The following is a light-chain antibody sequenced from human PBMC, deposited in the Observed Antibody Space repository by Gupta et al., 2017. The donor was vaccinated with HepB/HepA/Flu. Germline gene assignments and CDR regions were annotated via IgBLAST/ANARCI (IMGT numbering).Light chain of an antibody. CDR1: QSVSSY. Sequence: EIVLTQSPATLSLSLGERATLSCRASQSVSSYLAWYQQKPGQAPRLLIYDVSKRATGIPARFSGSGSGTDFTLTISSLEPEDFAVYYCHQRSNWPITFGQGTRLEIK. CDR2: DVS. CDR3: HQRSNWPIT. J-gene: IGKJ5*01. V-gene: IGKV3-11*01.